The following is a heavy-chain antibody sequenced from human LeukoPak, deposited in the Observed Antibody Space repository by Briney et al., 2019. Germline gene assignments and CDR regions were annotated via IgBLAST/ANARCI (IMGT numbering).Heavy chain of an antibody. D-gene: IGHD2-2*01. CDR1: GYTFTSYG. Sequence: ASVKVSCTASGYTFTSYGISWVRQAPGQGLEWMGWISAYNGNTNYAQKLQGSVTMTTDTSTSTAYMELRSLRSDDTAVYYCARGSYCSSTSCPWYYYYGMDVWGQGTTVTVSS. J-gene: IGHJ6*02. CDR2: ISAYNGNT. CDR3: ARGSYCSSTSCPWYYYYGMDV. V-gene: IGHV1-18*01.